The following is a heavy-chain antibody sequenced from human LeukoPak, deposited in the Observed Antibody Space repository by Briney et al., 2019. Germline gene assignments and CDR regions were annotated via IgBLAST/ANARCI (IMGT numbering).Heavy chain of an antibody. Sequence: PSETLSLTCAVYGGSFSGYYWIWIRQPPGKGLEWIGEINHSGSTNYNPSLKSRVTISVDTSKNQFSLKLSSVTAADTAVYYCANWEGGSYYEFDYWGQGTLVTVSS. CDR2: INHSGST. D-gene: IGHD1-26*01. CDR3: ANWEGGSYYEFDY. V-gene: IGHV4-34*01. J-gene: IGHJ4*02. CDR1: GGSFSGYY.